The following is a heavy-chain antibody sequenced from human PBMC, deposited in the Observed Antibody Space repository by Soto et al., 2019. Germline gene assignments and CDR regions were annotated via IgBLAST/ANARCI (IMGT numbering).Heavy chain of an antibody. D-gene: IGHD2-2*01. CDR2: TSSDGSNK. CDR3: AKDRVVTPGDTDFFDY. CDR1: GFTFSSYD. V-gene: IGHV3-30*18. Sequence: QVQLVESGGGVVQPGRSLRLSCAASGFTFSSYDMHWVRQAPGKGLEWVALTSSDGSNKYYTDSVKGRFIISRDNSKNTLYLQMNSLSTEDTAVYYCAKDRVVTPGDTDFFDYWGQGTLVTVSS. J-gene: IGHJ4*02.